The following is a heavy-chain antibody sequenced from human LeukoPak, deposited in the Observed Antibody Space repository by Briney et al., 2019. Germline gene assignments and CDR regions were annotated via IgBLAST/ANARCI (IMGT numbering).Heavy chain of an antibody. J-gene: IGHJ5*02. V-gene: IGHV1-46*01. D-gene: IGHD3-9*01. Sequence: ASVKVSCKASGYTFTSYYMHWVRQAPGQGLEWMGIINPSGGSTSYVQKFQGRVTMTRDTSTSTVYMELSSLRSEDTAVYYCARDPSGNILTGYTNWFDPWGQGTLVTVSS. CDR2: INPSGGST. CDR1: GYTFTSYY. CDR3: ARDPSGNILTGYTNWFDP.